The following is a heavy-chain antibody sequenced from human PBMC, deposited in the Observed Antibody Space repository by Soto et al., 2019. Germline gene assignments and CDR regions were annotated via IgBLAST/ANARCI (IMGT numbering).Heavy chain of an antibody. CDR1: GFTFSSYE. CDR2: ISSSGSTI. V-gene: IGHV3-48*03. D-gene: IGHD2-15*01. J-gene: IGHJ4*02. CDR3: ARTYSVTLPFDY. Sequence: GGSLRLSCAASGFTFSSYEMNWVRQAPGKGLEWVSYISSSGSTIYYADSVKGRFTISRDNAKNSLYLQMNSLRAEDTAVYYCARTYSVTLPFDYWGQGTLVTVPQ.